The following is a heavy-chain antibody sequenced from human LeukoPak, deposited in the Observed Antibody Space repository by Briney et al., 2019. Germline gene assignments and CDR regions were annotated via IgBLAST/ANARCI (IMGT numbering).Heavy chain of an antibody. CDR2: IYSGGST. Sequence: PGGPLRLSCAASEFTVSSNYMNWVRQAPGKGLEWVSVIYSGGSTYYADSVKGRFTISRDNSKNTLYPQMNSLRAEDTAVYYCARGPYSSGWYGDFDYWGQGTLVTVSS. CDR3: ARGPYSSGWYGDFDY. V-gene: IGHV3-53*01. CDR1: EFTVSSNY. J-gene: IGHJ4*02. D-gene: IGHD6-19*01.